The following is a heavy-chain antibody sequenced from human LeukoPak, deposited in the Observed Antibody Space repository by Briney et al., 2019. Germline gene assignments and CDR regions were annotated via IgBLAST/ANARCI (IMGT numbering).Heavy chain of an antibody. Sequence: PGGSLRLSCAASGFTFSSYSMNWVRQAPGKGLEWVSFISDSATTIYYVDSVKGRFTISRDNAKNSLYLQMNSLRDEDTAGYYCARSRPLRGVTVDYWGQGTLVTVSS. D-gene: IGHD3-10*01. CDR2: ISDSATTI. V-gene: IGHV3-48*02. CDR1: GFTFSSYS. J-gene: IGHJ4*02. CDR3: ARSRPLRGVTVDY.